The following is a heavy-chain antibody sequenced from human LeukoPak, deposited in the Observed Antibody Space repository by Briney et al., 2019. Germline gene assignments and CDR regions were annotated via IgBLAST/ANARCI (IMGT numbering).Heavy chain of an antibody. J-gene: IGHJ4*02. Sequence: SETLSLTCTVSGGSISSYYWSWIRQPPGKGLEWIGYIYYSGSTNYNPSLKSRVTISVDTSKNQFSLKLSSVTAADTAVYYCASKTYYYGSGTAEALYYFDYWGQGTLVTVSS. CDR1: GGSISSYY. CDR2: IYYSGST. D-gene: IGHD3-10*01. V-gene: IGHV4-59*01. CDR3: ASKTYYYGSGTAEALYYFDY.